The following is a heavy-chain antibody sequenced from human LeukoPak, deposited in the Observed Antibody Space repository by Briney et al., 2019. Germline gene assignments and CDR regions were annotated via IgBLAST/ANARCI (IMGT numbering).Heavy chain of an antibody. J-gene: IGHJ4*02. V-gene: IGHV4-59*08. D-gene: IGHD3-10*01. CDR1: GGSISSYY. CDR3: AGFTFFRGVITFDY. Sequence: SETLSLTCTVSGGSISSYYWSWIRQPPGKGLEWIGYIYYSGSTNYNPSLKSRVTISVDTSKNQFSLKLSSVTAADTAVYSCAGFTFFRGVITFDYWGQGTLVTVSS. CDR2: IYYSGST.